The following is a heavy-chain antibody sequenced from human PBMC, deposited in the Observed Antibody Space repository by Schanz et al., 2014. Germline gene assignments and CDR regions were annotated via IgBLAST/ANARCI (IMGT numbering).Heavy chain of an antibody. CDR2: INNSGST. D-gene: IGHD2-2*01. J-gene: IGHJ4*02. CDR3: ARDERDLPRSLFVF. CDR1: GGFISSINW. V-gene: IGHV4-4*02. Sequence: QVQLQESGPGLVKPSGTLSLTCAVSGGFISSINWWSWVRQSPGTGLEWIGEINNSGSTNYNPSLKSRVTISLDKSKSQFSRTLNAVTAADTAVYYCARDERDLPRSLFVFWGQGTLXTVSS.